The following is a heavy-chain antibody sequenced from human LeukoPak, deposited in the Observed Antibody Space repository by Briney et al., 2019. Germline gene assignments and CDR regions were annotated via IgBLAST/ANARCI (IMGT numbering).Heavy chain of an antibody. D-gene: IGHD2-2*01. CDR1: GYSISSGYY. CDR2: IYHSGST. CDR3: ARVRTSTSYDAFNI. J-gene: IGHJ3*02. Sequence: PSETLSLTCTVSGYSISSGYYWGWIRQPPGKGLEWIGSIYHSGSTYYKPSLKSRVTISVDTSKNQFSLKLSSVTAADTAVYYCARVRTSTSYDAFNIWGQGTMVTVSS. V-gene: IGHV4-38-2*02.